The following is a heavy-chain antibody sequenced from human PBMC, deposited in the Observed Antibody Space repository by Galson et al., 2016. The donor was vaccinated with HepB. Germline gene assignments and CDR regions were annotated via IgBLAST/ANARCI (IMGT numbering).Heavy chain of an antibody. CDR3: GKHGGFDY. J-gene: IGHJ4*02. CDR2: ITRSGEAT. Sequence: SQRLSCAASGFSFSNSGMSWVRQAPGRGLEWASGITRSGEATHYADFVKGRFTISRDNSKNTLYLYMNNLTAGDTAIYYCGKHGGFDYWGQGALVTVSS. D-gene: IGHD3-16*01. V-gene: IGHV3-23*01. CDR1: GFSFSNSG.